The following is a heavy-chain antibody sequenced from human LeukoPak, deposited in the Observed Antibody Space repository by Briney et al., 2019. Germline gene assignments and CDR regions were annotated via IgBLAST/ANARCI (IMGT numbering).Heavy chain of an antibody. D-gene: IGHD2-15*01. Sequence: GSLRLSCAASGFTFSSYSFNWVRQAPGKGLEWVSSISSSSSYIFYADSVRGRFTISRDNAKNSLYLQMNSLRAEDTAVYYCARAGCSGGSCYDYWGQGTLVTVSS. CDR1: GFTFSSYS. CDR3: ARAGCSGGSCYDY. CDR2: ISSSSSYI. J-gene: IGHJ4*02. V-gene: IGHV3-21*01.